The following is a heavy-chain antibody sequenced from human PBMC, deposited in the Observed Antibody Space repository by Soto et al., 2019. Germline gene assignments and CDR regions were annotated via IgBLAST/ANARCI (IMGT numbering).Heavy chain of an antibody. CDR1: GGTFSSYS. Sequence: QVQLVQSGAEVKKPGSSVKVSCKASGGTFSSYSINWVRQALGQGLEWMGGIIPIFGTANYAQKFQGRVTLTADESTSTAHMELSSLRNEDTAVYYCASPFQSWPGGWYFDLWGRGTLVTVSS. CDR2: IIPIFGTA. V-gene: IGHV1-69*01. J-gene: IGHJ2*01. D-gene: IGHD3-16*01. CDR3: ASPFQSWPGGWYFDL.